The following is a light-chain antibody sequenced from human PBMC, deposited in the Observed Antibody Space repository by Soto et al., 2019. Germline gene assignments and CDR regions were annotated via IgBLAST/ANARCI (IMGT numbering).Light chain of an antibody. CDR3: GAWDSSLSAGV. CDR1: SSNIGSNY. Sequence: QAVVTQPPSVSAAPGQKVTISCSGSSSNIGSNYVSWYQQLPGTAPKLLIYDNNKRPSGIPDRFSGSKSGTSATLGITGLQTGDEADYYCGAWDSSLSAGVFGTGTKLTVL. V-gene: IGLV1-51*01. CDR2: DNN. J-gene: IGLJ1*01.